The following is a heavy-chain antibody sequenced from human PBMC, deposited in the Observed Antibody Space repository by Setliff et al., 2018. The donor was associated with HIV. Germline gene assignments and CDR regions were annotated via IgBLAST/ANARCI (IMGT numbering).Heavy chain of an antibody. CDR3: ARSSSTWYTAGFDY. CDR2: MSYSGST. V-gene: IGHV4-31*03. CDR1: GASFSSGGYY. D-gene: IGHD6-13*01. J-gene: IGHJ4*02. Sequence: SETLSLTCNVSGASFSSGGYYWSWIRQHPGKGLEWIGYMSYSGSTFYKSSLKSRVTMSIDTSKNQFSLMLSPVTAADTAVYYCARSSSTWYTAGFDYWGQGALVTVSS.